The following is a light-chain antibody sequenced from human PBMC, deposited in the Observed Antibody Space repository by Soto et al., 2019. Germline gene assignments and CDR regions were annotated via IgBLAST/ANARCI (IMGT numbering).Light chain of an antibody. Sequence: QSALTQPASMSGSPGQSITISCTGTSSDIGRYNFVSWYQHHPGKAPKLIIYEATKRPSGVSYRFSGSKSGNTASLTISGLQAEDEADYDCTSYTITSPYVFGTGTKLTVL. CDR1: SSDIGRYNF. CDR3: TSYTITSPYV. CDR2: EAT. J-gene: IGLJ1*01. V-gene: IGLV2-14*01.